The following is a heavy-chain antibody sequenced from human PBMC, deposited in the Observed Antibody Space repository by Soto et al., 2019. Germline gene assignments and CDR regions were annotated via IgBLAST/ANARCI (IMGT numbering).Heavy chain of an antibody. Sequence: QVQLQESGPGLVKPSQTLSLTCTVSGGSISSGGYYWSWIRQHPGKGLEWIGYIYYSGSTYYNPSLKIRVTISVDTSKNQFSLKLSSVTAADTAVYYCARGYCTNGVCSDDAFDIWGQGTMVTVSS. CDR3: ARGYCTNGVCSDDAFDI. CDR2: IYYSGST. J-gene: IGHJ3*02. CDR1: GGSISSGGYY. V-gene: IGHV4-31*03. D-gene: IGHD2-8*01.